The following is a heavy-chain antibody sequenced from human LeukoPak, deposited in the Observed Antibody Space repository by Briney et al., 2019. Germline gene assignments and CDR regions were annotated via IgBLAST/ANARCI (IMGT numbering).Heavy chain of an antibody. V-gene: IGHV3-73*01. D-gene: IGHD1-26*01. CDR2: IRSTANGYAT. CDR3: TSTVFDY. Sequence: GGSLRLSCAASGFTFSGSALHWVRQASGKGLEWVGRIRSTANGYATAYAASVKGRFTISRDDSKNTAYLQMDSLKTEDTAVYYCTSTVFDYWGQGTLVTVSS. J-gene: IGHJ4*02. CDR1: GFTFSGSA.